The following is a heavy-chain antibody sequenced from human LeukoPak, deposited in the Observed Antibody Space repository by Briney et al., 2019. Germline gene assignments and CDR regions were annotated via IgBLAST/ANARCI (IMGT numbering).Heavy chain of an antibody. CDR3: ARGDGVYVY. J-gene: IGHJ4*02. D-gene: IGHD5/OR15-5a*01. V-gene: IGHV3-53*01. CDR1: GFTFRTYS. CDR2: IYFGGTT. Sequence: GGSLRLSCAASGFTFRTYSMNWVRQAPGQGLEWVSVIYFGGTTYYADSVKGRFTISRDNSKNTVYLQMNSLRVEDTAVYYCARGDGVYVYWGQGTLVTVSS.